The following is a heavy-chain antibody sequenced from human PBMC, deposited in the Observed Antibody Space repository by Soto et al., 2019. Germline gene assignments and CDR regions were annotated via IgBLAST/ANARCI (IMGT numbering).Heavy chain of an antibody. CDR2: IYSGGST. Sequence: GGSLRLSCAASGFTVSSNYMSWVRQAPGKGLEWVSVIYSGGSTYYADSVKGRFTISGDNSKNTLYLQMNSLRAEDTAVYYCAKTSGSYQYYFDYWGQGTLVTVSS. CDR3: AKTSGSYQYYFDY. J-gene: IGHJ4*02. CDR1: GFTVSSNY. V-gene: IGHV3-53*01. D-gene: IGHD1-26*01.